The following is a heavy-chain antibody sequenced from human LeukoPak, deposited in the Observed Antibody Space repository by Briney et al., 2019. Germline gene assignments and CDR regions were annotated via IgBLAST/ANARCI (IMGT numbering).Heavy chain of an antibody. CDR2: TGSTGVST. CDR3: AKDPGVVPAHYFDY. CDR1: GFTFSSYA. D-gene: IGHD2-2*01. Sequence: GGSLRLTCAASGFTFSSYAMNWVRQAPGKGLEWVSGTGSTGVSTFYADSVKGRFTVSRDNSKNTLSLQMNSLRAEDTAVYYCAKDPGVVPAHYFDYWGQGTLVTVSS. J-gene: IGHJ4*02. V-gene: IGHV3-23*01.